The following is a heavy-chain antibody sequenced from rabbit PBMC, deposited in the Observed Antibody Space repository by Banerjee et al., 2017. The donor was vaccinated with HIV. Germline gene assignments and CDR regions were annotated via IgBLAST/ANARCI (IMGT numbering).Heavy chain of an antibody. D-gene: IGHD4-2*01. J-gene: IGHJ4*01. CDR3: ARRADYAGGGNFNL. Sequence: QEQLVESGGGLVQPEGSLTLTCTASGFTLSSYWMWWVRQAPGKGLEWIACINTSSGNTVYASWAKGPFTISKASWTTVTLQMTSLTAADTATYFCARRADYAGGGNFNLWGPGTLVTVS. V-gene: IGHV1S45*01. CDR1: GFTLSSYW. CDR2: INTSSGNT.